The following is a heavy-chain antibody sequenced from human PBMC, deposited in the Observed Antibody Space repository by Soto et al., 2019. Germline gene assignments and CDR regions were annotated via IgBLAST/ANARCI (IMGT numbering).Heavy chain of an antibody. D-gene: IGHD6-13*01. V-gene: IGHV1-3*01. Sequence: ASVKVSCKASGYTFRNYAMLWVRQAPGQRLEWMGWIKAGDGNTAYSPKFQGRITISRDTSASTAYMELSSLRSEDTAVYYCASSNIAAAPYGMDVWGQGTTVTVSS. CDR2: IKAGDGNT. CDR1: GYTFRNYA. CDR3: ASSNIAAAPYGMDV. J-gene: IGHJ6*02.